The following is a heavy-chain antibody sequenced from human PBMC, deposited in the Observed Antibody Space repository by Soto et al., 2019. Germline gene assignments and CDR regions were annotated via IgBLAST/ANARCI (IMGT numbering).Heavy chain of an antibody. CDR1: GFTFSSYA. CDR3: AKDYGDYADY. Sequence: GVSRRLSCAASGFTFSSYAMRWVRQAPGKGLEWVSAISGSGGSTYYADSVKGRFTISRDNSKNTLYLQMNSLRAEDTAVYYCAKDYGDYADYWGQGTLVTVSS. V-gene: IGHV3-23*01. J-gene: IGHJ4*02. CDR2: ISGSGGST. D-gene: IGHD4-17*01.